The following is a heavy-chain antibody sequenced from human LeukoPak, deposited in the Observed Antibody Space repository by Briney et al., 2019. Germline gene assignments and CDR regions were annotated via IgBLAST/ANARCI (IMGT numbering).Heavy chain of an antibody. D-gene: IGHD3-3*01. Sequence: GGSLRLSCAASGFTFSSYSMNWVRQAPGKGLEWVSYISSSSSTIYYADSVKGRFTISRDNAKNSLYLQMNSLRAEDTAVYYCASGRSGYRYYYYYMDVWGKGTTVTVSS. CDR1: GFTFSSYS. V-gene: IGHV3-48*04. CDR2: ISSSSSTI. J-gene: IGHJ6*03. CDR3: ASGRSGYRYYYYYMDV.